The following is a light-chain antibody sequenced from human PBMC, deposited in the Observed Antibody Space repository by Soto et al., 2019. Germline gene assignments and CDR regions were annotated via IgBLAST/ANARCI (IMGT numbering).Light chain of an antibody. CDR2: KAS. J-gene: IGKJ1*01. V-gene: IGKV1-5*03. CDR1: QSISIW. CDR3: QQYNSYWT. Sequence: DIQMTQSPSTLSASVGDRVTITCRASQSISIWLAWYQQKPGKAPKLLLYKASSLESGVPLRFSGSGSETEFTLTISSLQPDDFATYYCQQYNSYWTFGQGTKVEIK.